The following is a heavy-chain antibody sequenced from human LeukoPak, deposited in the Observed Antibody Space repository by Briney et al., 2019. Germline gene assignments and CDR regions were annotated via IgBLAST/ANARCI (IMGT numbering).Heavy chain of an antibody. CDR1: GGSINSYY. CDR2: IYYIGNT. Sequence: SETLSLTCTVSGGSINSYYWSWIRQPPGRGLEWIGYIYYIGNTNYNPSLKSRVTISIDTSKNQFSLKLSSVTAADTAVYYCASSYSSGWYGSFPIDYWGQGTLVTVSS. J-gene: IGHJ4*02. CDR3: ASSYSSGWYGSFPIDY. V-gene: IGHV4-59*01. D-gene: IGHD6-19*01.